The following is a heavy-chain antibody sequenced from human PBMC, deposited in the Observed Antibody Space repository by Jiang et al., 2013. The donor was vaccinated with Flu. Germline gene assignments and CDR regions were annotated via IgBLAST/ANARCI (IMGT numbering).Heavy chain of an antibody. J-gene: IGHJ4*02. CDR3: ARRDRGNYYFDY. CDR1: GYTFSNYD. V-gene: IGHV1-18*04. Sequence: GAEVKKPGASVKVSCKASGYTFSNYDITWVRQAPGQGLEWMGWTSGYNGNSNYAQNLPGRVTMTTDTSTNTAYLELRSLRSDDTAVYYCARRDRGNYYFDYWGQGTLVTVSS. CDR2: TSGYNGNS.